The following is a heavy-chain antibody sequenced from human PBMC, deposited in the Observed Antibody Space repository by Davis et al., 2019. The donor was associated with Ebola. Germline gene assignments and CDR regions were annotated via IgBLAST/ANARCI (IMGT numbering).Heavy chain of an antibody. CDR1: GGSISSSSYY. D-gene: IGHD3-9*01. CDR3: ARLGRYFDWLSY. J-gene: IGHJ4*02. Sequence: SETLSLTCTVSGGSISSSSYYWGWIRQPPGKGLEWIGSIYYSGSTYYNPSLKSRVTISVDTSKNQFSLKLSSVTAADTAVYYCARLGRYFDWLSYWGQETLVTVSS. V-gene: IGHV4-39*01. CDR2: IYYSGST.